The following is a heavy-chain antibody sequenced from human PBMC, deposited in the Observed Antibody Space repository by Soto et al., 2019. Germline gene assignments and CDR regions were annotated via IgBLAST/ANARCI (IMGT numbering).Heavy chain of an antibody. V-gene: IGHV3-33*01. Sequence: GGSLRLSCAASGFTFSSYGMHWVRQAPGKGLEWVAVIWYDGSNKYYADSVKGRFTISRDNSKNTLYLQMNSLRAEDTAVYYCARGTTGYSSSWYGEENYYMDVWGKGTTVTVSS. D-gene: IGHD6-13*01. CDR2: IWYDGSNK. J-gene: IGHJ6*03. CDR1: GFTFSSYG. CDR3: ARGTTGYSSSWYGEENYYMDV.